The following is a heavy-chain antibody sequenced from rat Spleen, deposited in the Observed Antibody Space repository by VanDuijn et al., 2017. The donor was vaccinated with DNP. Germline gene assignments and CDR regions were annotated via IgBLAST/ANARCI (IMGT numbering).Heavy chain of an antibody. V-gene: IGHV2-70*01. CDR3: ARDLLRWRRGFAY. CDR2: MWYDGGT. CDR1: GFSLTSYS. J-gene: IGHJ3*01. Sequence: QVQLKESGPGLVQPSETLSLTCTVSGFSLTSYSVSWVRQPSGKGPEWMGRMWYDGGTRYHSTFKSRLTITRDTSKSQVFLEMNSLQTEDTATYFCARDLLRWRRGFAYWGQGTLVTVSS. D-gene: IGHD1-11*01.